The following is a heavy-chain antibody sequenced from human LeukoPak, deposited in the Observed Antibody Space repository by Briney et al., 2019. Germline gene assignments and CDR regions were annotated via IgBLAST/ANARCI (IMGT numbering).Heavy chain of an antibody. CDR2: IIPILGMA. V-gene: IGHV1-69*04. CDR3: ARPSGTTVTTTSGAFDV. J-gene: IGHJ3*01. D-gene: IGHD4-17*01. CDR1: GGTFNNYA. Sequence: GSSVKVSCKASGGTFNNYAMNWVRQAPGQGLEWMGRIIPILGMANYAQKFQGRLSITADRSSTTAYMELTSLRSDDTAVYYCARPSGTTVTTTSGAFDVWGQGTMVTVSS.